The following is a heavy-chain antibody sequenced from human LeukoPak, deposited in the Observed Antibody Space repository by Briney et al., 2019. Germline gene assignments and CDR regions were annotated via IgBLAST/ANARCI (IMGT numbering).Heavy chain of an antibody. CDR3: ARGMGTTTFADFDC. D-gene: IGHD1/OR15-1a*01. V-gene: IGHV1-18*04. Sequence: GASVNVSCKASAYTFTAFYMHWVRQAPGKGLEWMGWISAYNGNTNYAQNLQDRVNMTIDSSTSTAYMELRSLRSDDTAVYYCARGMGTTTFADFDCWGQGTLVTVSS. CDR2: ISAYNGNT. CDR1: AYTFTAFY. J-gene: IGHJ4*02.